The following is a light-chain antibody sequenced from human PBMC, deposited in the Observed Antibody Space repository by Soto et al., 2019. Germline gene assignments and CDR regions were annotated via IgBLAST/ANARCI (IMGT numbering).Light chain of an antibody. CDR2: EVT. Sequence: QSALTQPPSASGSPGQSVTISCTGTSSNVGAYNYVSWYQQHPGKAPKLMIYEVTKRPSGVPDRVSGSKSGSTASLNVSGLQAEDEADYYCSSWTGNNFVVFGGGTKLTVL. CDR1: SSNVGAYNY. CDR3: SSWTGNNFVV. V-gene: IGLV2-8*01. J-gene: IGLJ2*01.